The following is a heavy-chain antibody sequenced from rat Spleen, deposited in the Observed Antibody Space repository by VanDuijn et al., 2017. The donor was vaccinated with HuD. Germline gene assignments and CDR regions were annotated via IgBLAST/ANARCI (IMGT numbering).Heavy chain of an antibody. V-gene: IGHV2-47*01. Sequence: QVQLKESGPGLVQPSQTLSLTCTVSGLSLTSNSVSWVRQPPGKGLEWMGVIWGDGSTAYNSALKSRLSISRDTSKSQVFLKMNSLQTEDTAMYFCARNWEFDYWGQGVMVTVSS. CDR1: GLSLTSNS. CDR2: IWGDGST. D-gene: IGHD5-1*01. CDR3: ARNWEFDY. J-gene: IGHJ2*01.